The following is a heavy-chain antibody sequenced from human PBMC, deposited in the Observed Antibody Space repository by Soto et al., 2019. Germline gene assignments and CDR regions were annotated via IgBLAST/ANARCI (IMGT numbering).Heavy chain of an antibody. CDR1: GDTISTGDYS. V-gene: IGHV4-30-2*01. J-gene: IGHJ4*02. Sequence: SETLSLTCAVSGDTISTGDYSWAWIRQPPGKALEWIGHTYHSGNPYYNPSLKSRVTISVHTSNSQFSLELSSVTAADTAVYYCARGLISGSHYSGGWYYFDSWGQGTQVNVSS. D-gene: IGHD1-26*01. CDR2: TYHSGNP. CDR3: ARGLISGSHYSGGWYYFDS.